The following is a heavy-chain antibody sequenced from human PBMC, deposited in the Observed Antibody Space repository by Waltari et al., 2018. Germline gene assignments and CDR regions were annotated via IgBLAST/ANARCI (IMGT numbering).Heavy chain of an antibody. D-gene: IGHD1-1*01. CDR2: IYHSGST. CDR3: ARLVQLEPALFDY. CDR1: GGSISSGGYY. V-gene: IGHV4-30-2*01. J-gene: IGHJ4*02. Sequence: QLQLQESGSGLVKPSQTLSLTCAVSGGSISSGGYYWSWIRQPPGKGLEWIGYIYHSGSTYYNPSLKSRVTISVDRSKNQFSLKLSSVTAADTAVYYCARLVQLEPALFDYWGQGTLVTVSS.